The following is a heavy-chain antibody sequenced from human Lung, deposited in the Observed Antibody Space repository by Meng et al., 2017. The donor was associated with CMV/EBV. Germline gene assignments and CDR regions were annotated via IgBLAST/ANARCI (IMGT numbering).Heavy chain of an antibody. V-gene: IGHV3-30*02. CDR3: AKDDSVVAI. D-gene: IGHD4-23*01. CDR2: IRMDESDK. Sequence: SCAASGFSFTEYGMHWVRQTPDKGLEWVAFIRMDESDKFYGASVKGRFTISRDMSRKTLFLQMNSLRTDDTGVYYCAKDDSVVAIWGQGTLVTVSS. J-gene: IGHJ4*02. CDR1: GFSFTEYG.